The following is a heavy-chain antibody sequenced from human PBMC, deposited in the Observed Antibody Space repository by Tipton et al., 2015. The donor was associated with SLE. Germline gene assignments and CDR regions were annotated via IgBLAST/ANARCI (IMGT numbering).Heavy chain of an antibody. CDR3: ARLHPRRVGGNFPDYFDY. CDR1: GGSISSADYY. Sequence: TLSLTCTVSGGSISSADYYWSWIRQPPGKGLEWIGYIYRTGSTKYNPSLKSRVTMSVDTSKNQFSLKLSSVTAADTAVYYCARLHPRRVGGNFPDYFDYWGQGTLVTVSS. V-gene: IGHV4-30-4*01. D-gene: IGHD4-23*01. J-gene: IGHJ4*02. CDR2: IYRTGST.